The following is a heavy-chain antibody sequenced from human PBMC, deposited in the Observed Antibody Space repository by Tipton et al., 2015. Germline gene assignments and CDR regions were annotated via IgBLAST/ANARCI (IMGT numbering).Heavy chain of an antibody. CDR3: VRTAGGAPPDY. J-gene: IGHJ4*02. V-gene: IGHV5-51*01. D-gene: IGHD1-1*01. Sequence: QLVQSGAEVKKPGDSLKISCKTSGYYFSNFWVGWVRQKSGKCLEWMGIIYPGDSEIRYGPSFQGQVDMSVDKSITTAYLEWTSLKTSDSAVYFCVRTAGGAPPDYWGQGTLVTVSS. CDR1: GYYFSNFW. CDR2: IYPGDSEI.